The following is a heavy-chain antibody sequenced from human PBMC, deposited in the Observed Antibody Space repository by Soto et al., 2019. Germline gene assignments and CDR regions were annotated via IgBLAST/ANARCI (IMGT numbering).Heavy chain of an antibody. V-gene: IGHV4-59*08. J-gene: IGHJ4*01. D-gene: IGHD3-10*01. Sequence: SETLSLTCTVSGGSISSYYWSWIRQPPGKGLEWIGYIYYSGSTNYNPSVRSRVTISLDASKNQLSLKLRSVTAADTAVYYCSGYGSGSYYRYWGHGTLVTVSS. CDR1: GGSISSYY. CDR2: IYYSGST. CDR3: SGYGSGSYYRY.